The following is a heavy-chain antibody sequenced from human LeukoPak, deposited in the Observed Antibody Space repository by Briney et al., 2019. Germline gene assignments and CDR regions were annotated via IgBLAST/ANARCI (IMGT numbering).Heavy chain of an antibody. CDR2: IYTDGTMI. J-gene: IGHJ4*02. V-gene: IGHV3-74*01. CDR3: VRDRRPGGDGNHSPILDS. D-gene: IGHD1-14*01. CDR1: GFTLSAYW. Sequence: GGSLRLSCAASGFTLSAYWMNWVRQAPGKGLVWVSRIYTDGTMIIYADSVRGRFTISRDNAKNMLYLQMNSLRAEDTGVYYCVRDRRPGGDGNHSPILDSWGQGTLVTVSS.